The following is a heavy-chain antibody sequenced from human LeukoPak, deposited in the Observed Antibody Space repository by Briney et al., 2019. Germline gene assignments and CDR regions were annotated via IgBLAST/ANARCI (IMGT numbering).Heavy chain of an antibody. D-gene: IGHD2-2*01. J-gene: IGHJ4*02. CDR2: ISGSGGST. CDR3: AKPKLPKVVPAPDDY. Sequence: GRSLRLSCAASGPPLRSYDMSWVRQAPGKGLEWVSAISGSGGSTYYADSVKDRLTISRDNSKNTLYLQINSLRAEDTAVYYCAKPKLPKVVPAPDDYWGQGTLVTVSS. V-gene: IGHV3-23*01. CDR1: GPPLRSYD.